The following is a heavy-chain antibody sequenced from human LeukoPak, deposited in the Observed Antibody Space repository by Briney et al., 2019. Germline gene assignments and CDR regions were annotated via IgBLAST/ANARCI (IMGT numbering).Heavy chain of an antibody. V-gene: IGHV5-51*01. CDR2: IYPADSST. D-gene: IGHD2/OR15-2a*01. J-gene: IGHJ5*02. Sequence: GESLKISCQASGYGFSNYWIGWVRQLPGKGLEWVGFIYPADSSTRYSPSFQGQVTISADKSTSTAYLQWTSLKASDTAMYYCARRYYHSTEFDPWGQGTLVTVSS. CDR3: ARRYYHSTEFDP. CDR1: GYGFSNYW.